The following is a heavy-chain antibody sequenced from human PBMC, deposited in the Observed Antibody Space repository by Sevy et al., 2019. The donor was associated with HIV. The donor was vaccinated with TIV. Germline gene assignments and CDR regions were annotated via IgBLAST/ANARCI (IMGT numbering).Heavy chain of an antibody. CDR3: ARDIAAAVEPYYFDY. J-gene: IGHJ4*02. Sequence: GGSLRLSCAASGFTFSSYWMSWVRQAPGKGLEWVANIKQDGSEKYYVDSVKGRFTISRDNAKNSLYLQMNSLRAEDTAVYYCARDIAAAVEPYYFDYWGQGTLVTVSS. D-gene: IGHD6-13*01. CDR1: GFTFSSYW. CDR2: IKQDGSEK. V-gene: IGHV3-7*01.